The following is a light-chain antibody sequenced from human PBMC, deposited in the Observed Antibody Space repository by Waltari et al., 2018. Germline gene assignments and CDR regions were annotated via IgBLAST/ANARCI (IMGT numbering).Light chain of an antibody. CDR3: QQYHTSPFT. Sequence: IVMTQSPDSLAVSLGERATINCWSSQSIINSHNGPSYLAWNQHKPGQPPKLLIHWASTRESGVPDRFSGSGSGTDFTLTISSLQAEDVALYYCQQYHTSPFTFGPGTKVDI. CDR2: WAS. CDR1: QSIINSHNGPSY. J-gene: IGKJ3*01. V-gene: IGKV4-1*01.